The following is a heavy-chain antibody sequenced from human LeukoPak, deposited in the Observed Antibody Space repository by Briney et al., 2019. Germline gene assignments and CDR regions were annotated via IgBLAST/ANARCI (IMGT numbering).Heavy chain of an antibody. D-gene: IGHD2-15*01. CDR2: ISAYNGNT. Sequence: ASVKVSCKASGYTFTSYGISWVRQAPGQGLEWMGWISAYNGNTNYAQKLQGRVTMTTDTSTSTAYMELRSLRSDDTAVYYCARDIVVASVYYYYYYGMDVWGQGTTVTVSS. V-gene: IGHV1-18*01. CDR1: GYTFTSYG. J-gene: IGHJ6*02. CDR3: ARDIVVASVYYYYYYGMDV.